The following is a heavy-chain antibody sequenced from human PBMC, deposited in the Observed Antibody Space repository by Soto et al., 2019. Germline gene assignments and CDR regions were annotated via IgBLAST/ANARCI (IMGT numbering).Heavy chain of an antibody. CDR2: IWYDGSNK. CDR1: GFTFSSYG. V-gene: IGHV3-33*01. CDR3: ARGAAYIWGSSGAFDI. J-gene: IGHJ3*02. Sequence: GGSLRLSCAASGFTFSSYGMHWVRQAPGKGLEWVAVIWYDGSNKYYADSVKGRFTISRDNSKNTLYLQMNSLRAEDTAVYYCARGAAYIWGSSGAFDIWGQGTMVTVSS. D-gene: IGHD3-16*01.